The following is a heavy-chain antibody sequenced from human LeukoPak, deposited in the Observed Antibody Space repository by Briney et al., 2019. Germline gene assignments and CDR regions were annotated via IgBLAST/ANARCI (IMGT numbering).Heavy chain of an antibody. J-gene: IGHJ5*02. CDR3: ARGRYSSGWYGA. CDR1: GGSFSGYY. D-gene: IGHD6-19*01. V-gene: IGHV4-34*01. Sequence: SETLSLTCAVYGGSFSGYYWSWIRQLPGKGLEWIGEINHSGSTNYNPSLKSRVTISVDASKNQFSLKLSSVTAADTAVYYCARGRYSSGWYGAWGQGTLVTVSS. CDR2: INHSGST.